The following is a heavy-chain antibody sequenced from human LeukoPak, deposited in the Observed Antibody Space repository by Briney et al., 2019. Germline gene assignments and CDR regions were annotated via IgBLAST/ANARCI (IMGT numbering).Heavy chain of an antibody. CDR1: GGSFSGYY. CDR3: ARGGYCSSTSCYTELGFDP. CDR2: INHSGST. D-gene: IGHD2-2*02. V-gene: IGHV4-34*01. Sequence: SETLSLTCAVYGGSFSGYYWSWIRQPPGKGLDWIGEINHSGSTNYNPSLKSRVTISVDTSKNQFSLKLSSVTAADTAVYYCARGGYCSSTSCYTELGFDPWGQGTLVTVSS. J-gene: IGHJ5*02.